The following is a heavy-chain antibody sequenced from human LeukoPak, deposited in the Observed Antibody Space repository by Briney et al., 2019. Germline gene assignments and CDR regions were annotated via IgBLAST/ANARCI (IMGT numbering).Heavy chain of an antibody. V-gene: IGHV4-59*08. Sequence: SETLSLTCTVSGGSINNFYWSWIRQPPGKGLEWIGYISYSGITNYNPSLKSRVTISVDTSKNQFFLKLSSVTAADTAVYYCARHGLGTYDYWGQGTLVTVSS. J-gene: IGHJ4*02. CDR2: ISYSGIT. CDR3: ARHGLGTYDY. CDR1: GGSINNFY.